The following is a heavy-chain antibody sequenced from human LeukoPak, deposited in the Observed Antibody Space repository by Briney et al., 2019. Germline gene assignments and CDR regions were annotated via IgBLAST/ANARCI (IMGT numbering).Heavy chain of an antibody. D-gene: IGHD2-8*01. CDR3: ARNILTSDGL. Sequence: GGSLRLSCEGSGFTFSSYWINWARQAQGKGLDWVATIKPDGSAKYYADSVKDRFTISSDNAKNSLYLQMNSLRVEDTAMYYCARNILTSDGLWGQGTLVTVSS. CDR2: IKPDGSAK. J-gene: IGHJ4*02. V-gene: IGHV3-7*01. CDR1: GFTFSSYW.